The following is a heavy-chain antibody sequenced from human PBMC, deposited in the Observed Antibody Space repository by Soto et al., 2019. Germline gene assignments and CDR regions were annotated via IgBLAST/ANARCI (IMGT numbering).Heavy chain of an antibody. CDR2: IFPGDSDT. CDR3: AGGGVRGVITRTRDYYGMDV. Sequence: PGESLKISCKGSGYTFANSWIAWVRQMPGKGLEWLGNIFPGDSDTKYSPSFQGRVTLSADTSISTAYLHWSSLKASDTAMYYCAGGGVRGVITRTRDYYGMDVWGQGTTVTVSS. V-gene: IGHV5-51*01. D-gene: IGHD3-10*01. J-gene: IGHJ6*02. CDR1: GYTFANSW.